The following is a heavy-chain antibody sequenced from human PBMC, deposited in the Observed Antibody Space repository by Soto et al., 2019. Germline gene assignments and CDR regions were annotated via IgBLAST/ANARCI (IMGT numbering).Heavy chain of an antibody. Sequence: RVSCGVAEVCSSSCAMNRFRQAPGKGLEWVSTVSGTGGTTYYADSVKGRFTISRENFRNTLYLQMNSPRAEDSALYFCAKSLSLLMGLNFACWGHGTRVPVSS. CDR2: VSGTGGTT. J-gene: IGHJ4*01. CDR3: AKSLSLLMGLNFAC. V-gene: IGHV3-23*01. CDR1: EVCSSSCA. D-gene: IGHD2-8*01.